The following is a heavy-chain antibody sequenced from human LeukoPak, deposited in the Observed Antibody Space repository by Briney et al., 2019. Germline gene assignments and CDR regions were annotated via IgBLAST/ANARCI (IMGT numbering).Heavy chain of an antibody. D-gene: IGHD6-19*01. V-gene: IGHV1-8*01. CDR2: MNPNSGNT. CDR1: GYTFTSYD. CDR3: ARSSWGSSGLDFDY. Sequence: ASVKVSCKASGYTFTSYDINWVRQATGQGLEWMGWMNPNSGNTGYAQKFQGRVTMTRNTSISTAYMELSSLRSEDTAVYYCARSSWGSSGLDFDYWGQGTLVTVSS. J-gene: IGHJ4*02.